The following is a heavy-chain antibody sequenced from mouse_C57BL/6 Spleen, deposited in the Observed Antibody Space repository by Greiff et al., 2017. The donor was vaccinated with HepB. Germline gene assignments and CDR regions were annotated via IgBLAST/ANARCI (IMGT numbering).Heavy chain of an antibody. CDR2: FYPGSGSI. CDR3: ARHEDLGAWFAY. Sequence: QVQLKESGAELVKPGASVKLSCKASGYTFTEYTIHWVKQRSGQGLEWIGWFYPGSGSIKYNEKFKDKATLTADKSSCTVYMELSRLTSEDSAVYFCARHEDLGAWFAYWGQGTLVSVAA. D-gene: IGHD4-1*01. CDR1: GYTFTEYT. V-gene: IGHV1-62-2*01. J-gene: IGHJ3*01.